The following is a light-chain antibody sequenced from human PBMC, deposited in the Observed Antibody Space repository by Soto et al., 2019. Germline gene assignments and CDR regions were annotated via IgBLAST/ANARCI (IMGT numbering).Light chain of an antibody. V-gene: IGLV6-57*04. Sequence: NFMLTQPHSVSESPGKTVTISCTRSSGSIASNYVQWYQQRPGSAPTPVIYEDSQRPSGVPDRFSGSRSGTSASLAISGLRSDDESDYYCASWDDSLRGVVFGGGTKLTVL. CDR1: SGSIASNY. CDR3: ASWDDSLRGVV. J-gene: IGLJ2*01. CDR2: EDS.